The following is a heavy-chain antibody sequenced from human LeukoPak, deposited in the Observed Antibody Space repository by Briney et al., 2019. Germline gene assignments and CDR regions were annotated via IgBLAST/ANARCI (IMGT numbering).Heavy chain of an antibody. Sequence: SETLSLTCTVSGGSISSSSYYWGWIRQPPGKGLEWIGSIYYSGSTYYNPSLKSRVTISVDTSKNQFSLKLSSVTAADTAVYYCARATDSGWYSCDYWGRGTLVTVSS. J-gene: IGHJ4*02. CDR3: ARATDSGWYSCDY. V-gene: IGHV4-39*07. CDR1: GGSISSSSYY. CDR2: IYYSGST. D-gene: IGHD6-19*01.